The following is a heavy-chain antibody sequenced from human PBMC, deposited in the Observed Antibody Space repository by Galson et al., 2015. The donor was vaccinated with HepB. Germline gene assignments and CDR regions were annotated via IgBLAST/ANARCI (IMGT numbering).Heavy chain of an antibody. CDR3: ARGGSYYVGYYYGMDV. CDR2: TYYRSKWYN. Sequence: CAISGDSVSSNSAAWNWIRQSPSRGLEWLGRTYYRSKWYNDYAVSVKSRITINPDTSKNQFSLQLNSVTPEDTAVYYCARGGSYYVGYYYGMDVWGQGTTVTVSS. D-gene: IGHD1-26*01. CDR1: GDSVSSNSAA. J-gene: IGHJ6*02. V-gene: IGHV6-1*01.